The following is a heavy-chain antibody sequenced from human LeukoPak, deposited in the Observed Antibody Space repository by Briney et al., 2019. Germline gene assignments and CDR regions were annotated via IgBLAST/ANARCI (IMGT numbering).Heavy chain of an antibody. CDR2: ISGSGGST. CDR3: AKDPYGSGSYYNLGNWFDP. CDR1: GFTFSSYA. D-gene: IGHD3-10*01. V-gene: IGHV3-23*01. J-gene: IGHJ5*02. Sequence: GGSLRLSCAASGFTFSSYAMGWVRQAPGKGLEWVSAISGSGGSTYYADSVKGRFTISRDNSKNTLYLQMNSLRAEDTAVYYCAKDPYGSGSYYNLGNWFDPWGQGTLVTVSS.